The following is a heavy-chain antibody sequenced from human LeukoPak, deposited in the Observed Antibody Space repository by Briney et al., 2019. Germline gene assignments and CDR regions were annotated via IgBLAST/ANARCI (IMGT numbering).Heavy chain of an antibody. CDR1: GFTFSSYA. V-gene: IGHV3-30*04. J-gene: IGHJ4*02. CDR2: ISYDGCNK. CDR3: ARDGYDSSGYPAGGLFDY. Sequence: HPGGSLRLSCAASGFTFSSYAMHWVRQAPGKGLEWVAVISYDGCNKYYADSVKGRFTISRDNSKNTLYLQMNSLRAEDTAVYYCARDGYDSSGYPAGGLFDYWGQGTLITVSS. D-gene: IGHD3-22*01.